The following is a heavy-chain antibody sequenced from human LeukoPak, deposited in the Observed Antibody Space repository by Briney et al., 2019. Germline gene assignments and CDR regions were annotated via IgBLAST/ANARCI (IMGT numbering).Heavy chain of an antibody. J-gene: IGHJ4*02. CDR2: MNPNSGNT. Sequence: HGASVKVSCKASGYTFTSYDINWVRQATGQGLEWMGWMNPNSGNTGYAQKFQGRVTMTRNTSISTAYMELSSLRSEDTAVYYCASNLGYCSGGSCYSFGYWGQGTLVTVSS. D-gene: IGHD2-15*01. CDR3: ASNLGYCSGGSCYSFGY. V-gene: IGHV1-8*01. CDR1: GYTFTSYD.